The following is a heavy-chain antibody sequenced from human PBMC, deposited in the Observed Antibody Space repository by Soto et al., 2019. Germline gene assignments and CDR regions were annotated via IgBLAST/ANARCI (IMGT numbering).Heavy chain of an antibody. Sequence: RRLSCAASGFTFSSYAMSWVRQAPGKGLEWVSAISGSGGSKYYADSVKGRFTISRDNSKNTLYLQMNSLRAEDTAVYYCAKKTTTLTPQYYIDYRGQGALVTLSS. CDR3: AKKTTTLTPQYYIDY. CDR1: GFTFSSYA. CDR2: ISGSGGSK. D-gene: IGHD4-17*01. V-gene: IGHV3-23*01. J-gene: IGHJ4*02.